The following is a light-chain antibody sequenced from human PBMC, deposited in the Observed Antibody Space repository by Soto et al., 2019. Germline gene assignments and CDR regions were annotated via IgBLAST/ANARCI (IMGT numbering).Light chain of an antibody. J-gene: IGLJ2*01. CDR2: SNN. V-gene: IGLV1-44*01. Sequence: QSALTQPPSASGTPGQRVTISCSGSSSNIGSKTVNWYQQLPGTAPKLLIYSNNQRPSGVPDRFSGSKSGTSASLAISGLQSEDEDDYYCAAWDDSLNGVVFGGGTKVTVL. CDR3: AAWDDSLNGVV. CDR1: SSNIGSKT.